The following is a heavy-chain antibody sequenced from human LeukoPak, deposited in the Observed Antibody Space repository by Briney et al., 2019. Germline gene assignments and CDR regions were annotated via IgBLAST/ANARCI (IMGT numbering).Heavy chain of an antibody. D-gene: IGHD1-1*01. CDR3: ARDITVGTTPDY. CDR1: EFTFSSYS. J-gene: IGHJ4*02. CDR2: ISRSGGTI. V-gene: IGHV3-48*01. Sequence: GGSLRLSCAASEFTFSSYSMNWVRQAPGKGLEWVSYISRSGGTIYYADSVRGRFTISRDNAKNSLFLQMSNLRAEDTAVYYCARDITVGTTPDYWGQGTLVTVSS.